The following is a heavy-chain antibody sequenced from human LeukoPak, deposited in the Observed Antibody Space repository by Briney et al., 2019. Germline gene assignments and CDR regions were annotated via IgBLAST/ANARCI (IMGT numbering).Heavy chain of an antibody. J-gene: IGHJ4*02. Sequence: ASVKVSCKASGGTFSSYAISWVRQAPGQGLEWMGGIIPIFGTANYAQKFQGRVTITADESTITAYMELSSLRSEDTAVYYCARDDVGEGYNWNDVEFVGDYWGQGTLVTVSS. V-gene: IGHV1-69*13. D-gene: IGHD1-20*01. CDR1: GGTFSSYA. CDR2: IIPIFGTA. CDR3: ARDDVGEGYNWNDVEFVGDY.